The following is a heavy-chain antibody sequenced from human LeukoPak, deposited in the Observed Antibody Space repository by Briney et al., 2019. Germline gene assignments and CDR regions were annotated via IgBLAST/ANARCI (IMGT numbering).Heavy chain of an antibody. CDR3: ARQFLSSTNYWSAWDD. CDR2: IYYSGST. D-gene: IGHD2-2*01. J-gene: IGHJ4*02. CDR1: GGSISSSGYY. V-gene: IGHV4-39*01. Sequence: SETLSLTCTVSGGSISSSGYYWGWIRQPPGKGLEWIGSIYYSGSTYYNPSLKSRVTISVDTSKNQFSLKLSSVTAADTAVYYCARQFLSSTNYWSAWDDWGQGTLVTVSS.